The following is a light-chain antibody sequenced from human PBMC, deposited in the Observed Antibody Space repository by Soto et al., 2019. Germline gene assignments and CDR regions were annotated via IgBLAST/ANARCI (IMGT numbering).Light chain of an antibody. Sequence: QAVVTQPRSVSGSPGQSVTISCTGTSSDVGYYNFVSWYQQHPGKAPKLMIYDVSKRPSGVPDRFSGSKSGNTASLTISGLKAEDEADYYCCSYAGNCGAVFGGGTKVTVL. CDR1: SSDVGYYNF. V-gene: IGLV2-11*01. CDR3: CSYAGNCGAV. CDR2: DVS. J-gene: IGLJ2*01.